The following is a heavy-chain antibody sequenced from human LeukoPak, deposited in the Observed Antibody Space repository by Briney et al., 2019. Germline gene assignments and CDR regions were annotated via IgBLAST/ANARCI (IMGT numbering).Heavy chain of an antibody. Sequence: GGSLRLSCVAPGFTSRTYAMSWVRQTPWMGLEWVSAISGSDPGTYHADSVKGRFTISRDNSKNTLYLQMNNLRAEDTAIYFCAKAPLGSCTGARCYSLDAWGKGTTVSVSS. CDR1: GFTSRTYA. CDR3: AKAPLGSCTGARCYSLDA. J-gene: IGHJ6*03. CDR2: ISGSDPGT. D-gene: IGHD2-8*02. V-gene: IGHV3-23*01.